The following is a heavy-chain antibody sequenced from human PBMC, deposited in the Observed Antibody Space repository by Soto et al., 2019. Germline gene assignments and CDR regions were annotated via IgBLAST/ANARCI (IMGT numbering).Heavy chain of an antibody. CDR1: GYTFTSYG. D-gene: IGHD1-1*01. CDR2: ISAHNDNT. V-gene: IGHV1-18*01. J-gene: IGHJ4*02. CDR3: ARGRYGDY. Sequence: QVNLVQSGAEERKPGASVKVSCKGSGYTFTSYGIAWVRQAPGQGLEWMGWISAHNDNTNYAQKVQGRVTVTRDTSTSTVYMELRNLRSDDTAVYYCARGRYGDYWGQGALVTVSS.